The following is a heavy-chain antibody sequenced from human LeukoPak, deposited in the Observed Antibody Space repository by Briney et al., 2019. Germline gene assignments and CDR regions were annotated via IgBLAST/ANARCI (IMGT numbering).Heavy chain of an antibody. D-gene: IGHD3-22*01. Sequence: SETLSLTCAVYGGSFSGYYWSWIRQPPGKGLEWIGEINHSGSTNYNPSLKSRVTISVDTSKNQFSLKLSSVTAADTAVYYCARVEMVRKTPYYEYYMDVWGKGTTVTISS. CDR1: GGSFSGYY. J-gene: IGHJ6*03. V-gene: IGHV4-34*01. CDR2: INHSGST. CDR3: ARVEMVRKTPYYEYYMDV.